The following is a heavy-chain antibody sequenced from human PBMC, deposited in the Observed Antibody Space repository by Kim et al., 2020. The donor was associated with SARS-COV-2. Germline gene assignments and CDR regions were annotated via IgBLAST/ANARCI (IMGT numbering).Heavy chain of an antibody. V-gene: IGHV3-23*01. D-gene: IGHD3-22*01. J-gene: IGHJ3*02. CDR3: AKDAGRVGGYDDSSGYYSDALDI. CDR2: ISGSGGST. CDR1: GFTFSSYA. Sequence: GGSLRLSCAASGFTFSSYAMSWVRQAPGKGLEWVSAISGSGGSTYYADSVKGRFTISRDNSKNTLYLQMNSLRAEDTAVYYCAKDAGRVGGYDDSSGYYSDALDIWGQGTMVTVSS.